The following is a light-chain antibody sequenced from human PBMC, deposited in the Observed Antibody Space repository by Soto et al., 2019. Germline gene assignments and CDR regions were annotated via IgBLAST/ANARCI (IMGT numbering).Light chain of an antibody. Sequence: QSALTQPPSASGSPGQSVTISCTGTSSDIGGYNYVSWYQQHPDKAPKLMIYEVTQQPSGVPDRFSGSKSGNTASLTVSGLQAEDEADYYCGSRTADNHLVVFGGGTKLTVL. CDR3: GSRTADNHLVV. J-gene: IGLJ3*02. CDR1: SSDIGGYNY. CDR2: EVT. V-gene: IGLV2-8*01.